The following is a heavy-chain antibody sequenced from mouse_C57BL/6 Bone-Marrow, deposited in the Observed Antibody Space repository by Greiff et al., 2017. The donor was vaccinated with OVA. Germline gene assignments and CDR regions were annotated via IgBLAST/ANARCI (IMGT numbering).Heavy chain of an antibody. V-gene: IGHV5-6*01. CDR2: ISSGGSYT. CDR3: ARHPFYYGSSYWYFDV. J-gene: IGHJ1*03. Sequence: EVMLVESGGDLVKPGGSLKLSCAASGFTFSSYGMSWVRQTPDKRLEWVATISSGGSYTYYPDSVKRRFTISRDNAKNTLYLQMSSLKSEDTAMYYCARHPFYYGSSYWYFDVWGTGTTVTVSS. CDR1: GFTFSSYG. D-gene: IGHD1-1*01.